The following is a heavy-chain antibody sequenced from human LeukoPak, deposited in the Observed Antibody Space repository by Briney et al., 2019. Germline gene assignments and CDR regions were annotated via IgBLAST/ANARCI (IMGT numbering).Heavy chain of an antibody. CDR2: IYYSGST. J-gene: IGHJ4*02. CDR1: GGSISSSSYY. CDR3: ARGSRFLEWLPWDY. V-gene: IGHV4-39*07. Sequence: SETLSLTCTVSGGSISSSSYYWGWIRQPPGKGLEWIGSIYYSGSTYYNPSLKSRVTISVDTSKNQFSLKLSSVTAADTAVYYCARGSRFLEWLPWDYWGQGTLVTVSS. D-gene: IGHD3-3*01.